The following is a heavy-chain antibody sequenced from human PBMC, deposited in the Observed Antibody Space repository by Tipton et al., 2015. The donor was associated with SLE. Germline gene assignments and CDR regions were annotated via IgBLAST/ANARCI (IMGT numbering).Heavy chain of an antibody. CDR1: GGSISSYY. V-gene: IGHV4-59*01. J-gene: IGHJ5*02. CDR3: ARERPASYSSSAGWFDP. CDR2: IYYSGYT. Sequence: TLSLTCTVSGGSISSYYWSWIRQPPGKGLEWIANIYYSGYTYYNPSLKSRVTISVDTSKNQFSLKLSSVTAADTAVYYCARERPASYSSSAGWFDPWGQGTLVTVSS. D-gene: IGHD6-6*01.